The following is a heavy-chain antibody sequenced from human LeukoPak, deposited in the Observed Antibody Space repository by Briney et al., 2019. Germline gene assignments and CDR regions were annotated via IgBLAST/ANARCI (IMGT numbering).Heavy chain of an antibody. D-gene: IGHD3-10*02. Sequence: GGSLRLSCAASGFTFSSYEMSWVRQAPGKGLEWVSYISSSGSTIYCADSVKGRFTISRDNAKNSLYLQMNSLRAEDTAVYYCAELGITMIGGVWGKGTTVTISS. J-gene: IGHJ6*04. V-gene: IGHV3-48*03. CDR3: AELGITMIGGV. CDR1: GFTFSSYE. CDR2: ISSSGSTI.